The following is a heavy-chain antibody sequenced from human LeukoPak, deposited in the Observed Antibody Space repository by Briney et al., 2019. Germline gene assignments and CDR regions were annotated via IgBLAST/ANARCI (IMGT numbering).Heavy chain of an antibody. CDR1: GGSISSSSYY. CDR2: IYYSGSP. D-gene: IGHD3-22*01. V-gene: IGHV4-39*07. CDR3: ARVRDYDSSYDY. Sequence: SETLSLTCTVSGGSISSSSYYWGWIRQPPGKGLEWIGSIYYSGSPYYNPSLKSRVTISVDTSKNHFSLKLRSVTAADTAVYYCARVRDYDSSYDYWGQGTLVTVSS. J-gene: IGHJ4*02.